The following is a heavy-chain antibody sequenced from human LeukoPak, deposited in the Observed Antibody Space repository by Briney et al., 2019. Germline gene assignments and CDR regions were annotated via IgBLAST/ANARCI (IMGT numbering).Heavy chain of an antibody. CDR1: GYTFTSYD. Sequence: GASVKVSCKASGYTFTSYDINWVRQATGQGLEWMGWMNPNSGNTGYAQKFQGRVVMTRNTSISTAYMELSSLRSEDTAVYYCARASSSWYFWFDPWGQGTLVTVSS. V-gene: IGHV1-8*01. CDR2: MNPNSGNT. CDR3: ARASSSWYFWFDP. J-gene: IGHJ5*02. D-gene: IGHD6-13*01.